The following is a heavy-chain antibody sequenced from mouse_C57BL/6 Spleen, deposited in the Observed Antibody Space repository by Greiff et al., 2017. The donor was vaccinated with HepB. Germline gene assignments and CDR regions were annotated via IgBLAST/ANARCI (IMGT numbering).Heavy chain of an antibody. J-gene: IGHJ4*01. CDR1: GYTFTSYW. CDR2: IHPNSGST. CDR3: ARYDYDGSSWDYYAMDY. V-gene: IGHV1-64*01. D-gene: IGHD1-1*01. Sequence: VQLQQSGAELVKPGASVKLSCKASGYTFTSYWMHWVKQRPGQGLEWIGMIHPNSGSTNYNEKFKSKATLTVDKSSSTAYMQLSSLTSEDSAVYYCARYDYDGSSWDYYAMDYWGRGASVTVSS.